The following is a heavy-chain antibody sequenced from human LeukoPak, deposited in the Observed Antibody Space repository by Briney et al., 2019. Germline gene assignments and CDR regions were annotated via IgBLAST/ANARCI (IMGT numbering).Heavy chain of an antibody. J-gene: IGHJ4*02. CDR1: GGTFSSYA. Sequence: SVKVSCKASGGTFSSYAISWVRQAPGQGLEWMGGIIPIFGTANYAQKFQGRVTITADESTSTAYMELSSLRSEDTAVYYCAGRGTETTVVTYFDYWGQGTLVTVSS. V-gene: IGHV1-69*13. CDR3: AGRGTETTVVTYFDY. CDR2: IIPIFGTA. D-gene: IGHD4-23*01.